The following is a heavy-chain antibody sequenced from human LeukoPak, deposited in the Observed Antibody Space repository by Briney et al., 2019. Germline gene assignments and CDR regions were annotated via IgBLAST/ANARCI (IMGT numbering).Heavy chain of an antibody. CDR2: ISWDAGSI. J-gene: IGHJ4*02. CDR1: GFTFDDYT. V-gene: IGHV3-43*01. Sequence: GGSLRLSCAASGFTFDDYTMHCVRQAPGKGLEWVSLISWDAGSIYYGDSVKGRFTISRDNSKNSLYLQMNSLRTEDTALYYCAKDIEGYTHGVDYWGQGTLVTVSS. CDR3: AKDIEGYTHGVDY. D-gene: IGHD5-18*01.